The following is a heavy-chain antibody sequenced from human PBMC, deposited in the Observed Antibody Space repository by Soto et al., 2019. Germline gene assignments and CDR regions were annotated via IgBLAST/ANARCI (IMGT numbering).Heavy chain of an antibody. V-gene: IGHV1-18*01. CDR2: ISAYNGNT. CDR3: ARDYYDSSGYPTERRYYHGMDV. Sequence: ASVKVSCKASGYTFTSYGISWVRQAPGQGLEWMGWISAYNGNTNYAQKLQGRVTMTTDTSTSTAYMELRSLRSDDTAVYYCARDYYDSSGYPTERRYYHGMDVWGQGTTVTVSS. CDR1: GYTFTSYG. D-gene: IGHD3-22*01. J-gene: IGHJ6*02.